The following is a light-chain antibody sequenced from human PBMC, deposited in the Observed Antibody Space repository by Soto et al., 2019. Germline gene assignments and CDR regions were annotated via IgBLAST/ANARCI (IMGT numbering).Light chain of an antibody. CDR3: QSYDAANLWV. CDR2: EHN. CDR1: SGTIASNY. Sequence: NFMLTQPHSVSASPGKTVTISCTRSSGTIASNYVQWYQQRPGSSPTTVIFEHNQRPSGVPDRFSGSVDSSSNSASLIISGLKTEDEADYYCQSYDAANLWVFGGGTKLTVL. J-gene: IGLJ3*02. V-gene: IGLV6-57*01.